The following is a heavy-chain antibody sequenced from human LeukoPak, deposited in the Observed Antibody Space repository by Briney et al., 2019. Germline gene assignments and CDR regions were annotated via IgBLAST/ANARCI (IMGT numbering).Heavy chain of an antibody. D-gene: IGHD3-9*01. J-gene: IGHJ4*02. CDR2: ISGSGGST. V-gene: IGHV3-23*01. CDR1: GFTFSSYA. Sequence: GGSLRLSCAASGFTFSSYAMSWVRQAPGKGLEWVSAISGSGGSTYYADSVKGRFTISRDNSKNTLYLQMNSLRAEDTAVYYCAKDHADILTGYYYFDYWGQGTLVTVSS. CDR3: AKDHADILTGYYYFDY.